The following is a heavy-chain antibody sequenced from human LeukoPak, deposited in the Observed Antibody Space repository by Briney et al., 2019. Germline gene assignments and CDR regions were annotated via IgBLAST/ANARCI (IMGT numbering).Heavy chain of an antibody. CDR1: GYSFTSYW. V-gene: IGHV5-51*01. D-gene: IGHD3-9*01. CDR3: ASRPDILTGYYANDAFDI. Sequence: GESLKISCKGSGYSFTSYWIGWVRQMPGKGLEWMGIIYPGDSDTRYSPSFQGQVTISADKSLSTAYLQWSSLKASDTAMYYCASRPDILTGYYANDAFDIWGQGTMVTVSS. J-gene: IGHJ3*02. CDR2: IYPGDSDT.